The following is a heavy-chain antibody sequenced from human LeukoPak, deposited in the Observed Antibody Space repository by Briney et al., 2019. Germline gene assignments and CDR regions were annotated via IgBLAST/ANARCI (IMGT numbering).Heavy chain of an antibody. D-gene: IGHD6-19*01. V-gene: IGHV3-23*01. CDR1: GFTFSSYA. Sequence: GGSLRVSCAASGFTFSSYAMSWVRQAPGKGLEWVSAVSGSGGSTYYADSVKGRFTISRDNSKNTLYLQMNSLRAEDTAVYYCAKDLSQWLVPHYFDYWGQGTLVTVSS. CDR2: VSGSGGST. CDR3: AKDLSQWLVPHYFDY. J-gene: IGHJ4*02.